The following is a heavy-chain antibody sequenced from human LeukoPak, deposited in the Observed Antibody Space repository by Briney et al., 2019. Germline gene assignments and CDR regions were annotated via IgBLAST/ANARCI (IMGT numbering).Heavy chain of an antibody. V-gene: IGHV4-38-2*02. CDR3: ARDPGYYDTSGYPAYFDY. J-gene: IGHJ4*02. CDR2: IYHSGST. D-gene: IGHD3-22*01. Sequence: SETLSLTCTVSGGSISSGCYWGWIRQPPGKGLEWIGSIYHSGSTYYNPSLKSRVTISVDTSKNQFSLKLSSVTAADTAVYYCARDPGYYDTSGYPAYFDYWGQGTLVTVSS. CDR1: GGSISSGCY.